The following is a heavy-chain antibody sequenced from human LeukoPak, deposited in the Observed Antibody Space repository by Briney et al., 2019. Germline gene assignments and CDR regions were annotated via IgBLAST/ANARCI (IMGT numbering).Heavy chain of an antibody. CDR3: ARPGDLDAFDI. Sequence: SETLSLTWTVSGGYICSYFWSWIRQPPGKGLEWIGYIYYTGGTNYNPSLKSRVTISVDTSKNQFSLELSSVTAADTAVYYCARPGDLDAFDIWGQGTMVTVSP. J-gene: IGHJ3*02. D-gene: IGHD3-3*01. CDR2: IYYTGGT. CDR1: GGYICSYF. V-gene: IGHV4-59*08.